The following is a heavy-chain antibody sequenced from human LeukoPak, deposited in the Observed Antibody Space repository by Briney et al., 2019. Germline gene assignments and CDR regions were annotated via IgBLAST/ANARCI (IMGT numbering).Heavy chain of an antibody. J-gene: IGHJ4*02. CDR2: MNPNSGNT. V-gene: IGHV1-8*03. CDR3: ARVYHGDYDLDY. D-gene: IGHD4-17*01. Sequence: ASVQVSCKATGCTFTSYDINWVRQATGQGLEWMGWMNPNSGNTGYAQKFQGRVTITRNTSISTAYMELSSLRSEDTAVYYCARVYHGDYDLDYWGQGTLVTVSS. CDR1: GCTFTSYD.